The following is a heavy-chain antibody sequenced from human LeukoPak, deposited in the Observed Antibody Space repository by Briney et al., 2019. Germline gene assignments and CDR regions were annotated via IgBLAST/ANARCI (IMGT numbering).Heavy chain of an antibody. V-gene: IGHV1-3*01. D-gene: IGHD6-19*01. Sequence: GASVKVSCKASGYTFTSYAIHWVRQAPGQRLEWMGWISAGNGNTKYSQNFQGRVTFISNTSATTAYMELSSLRSEDTAVYYCACRSGEGFDYWGQGTLVTVSS. J-gene: IGHJ4*02. CDR2: ISAGNGNT. CDR3: ACRSGEGFDY. CDR1: GYTFTSYA.